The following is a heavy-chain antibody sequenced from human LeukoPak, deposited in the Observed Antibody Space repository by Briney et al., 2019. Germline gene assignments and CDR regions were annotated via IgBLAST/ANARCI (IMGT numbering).Heavy chain of an antibody. J-gene: IGHJ4*02. CDR2: INPNSGGT. D-gene: IGHD6-19*01. Sequence: ASVKVSCKASGYTFTGYYMHWVRQAPGQGLEWMGWINPNSGGTNYAQKFQGRVTMTRDTSISTAYMGLSRLRSDDTAVYYCARGASGWYSYDFGVYYFDYWGQGTLVTVSS. CDR3: ARGASGWYSYDFGVYYFDY. CDR1: GYTFTGYY. V-gene: IGHV1-2*02.